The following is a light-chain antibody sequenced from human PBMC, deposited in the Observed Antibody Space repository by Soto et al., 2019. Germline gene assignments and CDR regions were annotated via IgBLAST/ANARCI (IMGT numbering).Light chain of an antibody. CDR3: QQYNTYSYT. V-gene: IGKV1-5*01. CDR2: AAS. J-gene: IGKJ2*01. Sequence: DIQMTQSPSTLSASVGDRVTITCRASQSISSWLAWYQQKPGKAPKLLIYAASSLQSGVPSRFSGSGSGTQFTPTTSSLQHDDFAIYYCQQYNTYSYTFGQGTKLEIK. CDR1: QSISSW.